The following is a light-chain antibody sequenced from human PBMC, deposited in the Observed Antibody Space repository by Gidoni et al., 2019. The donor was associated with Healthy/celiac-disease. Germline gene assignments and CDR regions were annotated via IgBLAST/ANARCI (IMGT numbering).Light chain of an antibody. CDR1: QSLLHSNGYNY. CDR3: MQALQTPPT. CDR2: LGS. J-gene: IGKJ5*01. Sequence: EIVMTQSPLSLPVTPGEPASISCRSSQSLLHSNGYNYLDCYLQKPGQSPQLLIYLGSNRASGVPDRFSGSGSGTDFTLKISRVEAEDVGVSYCMQALQTPPTFGQGTRLEIK. V-gene: IGKV2-28*01.